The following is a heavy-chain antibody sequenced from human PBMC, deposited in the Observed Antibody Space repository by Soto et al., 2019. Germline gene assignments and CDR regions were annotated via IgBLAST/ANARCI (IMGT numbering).Heavy chain of an antibody. CDR3: ARMPHSSAFSGRLYQYAMDV. Sequence: QAQLVESGGGVGQPGRSLRLSCAASGFMFSNFGMNWVRQAPGKGLEWVAFTSYDGVKKHHADSMQGRFTISRDNSKNTLYLQMTSLRADDTAVYFCARMPHSSAFSGRLYQYAMDVWGQGTTVTVSS. J-gene: IGHJ6*02. CDR2: TSYDGVKK. D-gene: IGHD3-22*01. CDR1: GFMFSNFG. V-gene: IGHV3-33*01.